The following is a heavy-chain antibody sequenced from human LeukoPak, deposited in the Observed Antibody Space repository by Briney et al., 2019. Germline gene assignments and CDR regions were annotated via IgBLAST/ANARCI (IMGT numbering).Heavy chain of an antibody. CDR3: ARDQYYDSSGFFAG. CDR1: GGTFSSYA. V-gene: IGHV1-69*13. J-gene: IGHJ4*02. D-gene: IGHD3-22*01. Sequence: SVKVSCKDSGGTFSSYAISWVRQAPGQGLEWMGGIIPIFGTANYAQKFQGRVTITADESTSTAYMELSSLRSEDTAVYYCARDQYYDSSGFFAGWGQGTLVTVSS. CDR2: IIPIFGTA.